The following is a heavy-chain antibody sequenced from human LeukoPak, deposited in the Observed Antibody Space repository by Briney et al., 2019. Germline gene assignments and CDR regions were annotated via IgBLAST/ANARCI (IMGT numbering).Heavy chain of an antibody. J-gene: IGHJ4*02. CDR1: GFSFSNYG. V-gene: IGHV3-48*02. CDR3: ARGYSSGYDY. CDR2: ISSSSTTI. D-gene: IGHD6-19*01. Sequence: GGSLRLSCAASGFSFSNYGMTWVRQAPGKGLEWVSYISSSSTTIYYSDSLKGRFTISRDNAKNSLFLQMNSLRDEDTAVYYCARGYSSGYDYWGQGTLVTVSS.